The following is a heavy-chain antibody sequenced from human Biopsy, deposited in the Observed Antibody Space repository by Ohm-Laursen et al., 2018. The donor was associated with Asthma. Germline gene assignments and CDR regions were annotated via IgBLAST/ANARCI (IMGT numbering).Heavy chain of an antibody. CDR1: GYTFNRAG. V-gene: IGHV1-18*01. D-gene: IGHD3-10*01. J-gene: IGHJ6*02. CDR3: ARAVDYSHYYGIDV. Sequence: ASVKVSCKTSGYTFNRAGITWVRQAPGQGLEWMGWFSVYNGNTKVAQKLQDRVTMITDTSTSTAYMELRSLRSDDTAVYFCARAVDYSHYYGIDVWGQGTTVTVS. CDR2: FSVYNGNT.